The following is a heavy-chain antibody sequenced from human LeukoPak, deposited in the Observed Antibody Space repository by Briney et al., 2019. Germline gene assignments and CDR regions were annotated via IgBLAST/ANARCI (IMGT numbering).Heavy chain of an antibody. CDR1: GYSFTNYW. CDR2: IYPGDSDT. D-gene: IGHD2-2*01. J-gene: IGHJ4*02. CDR3: AMANRGFVVPAAFDY. Sequence: GESLKISCKGSGYSFTNYWIGWVRQMPGKGLEWMGIIYPGDSDTRYSPSFQGQVTISADKSISTAYLQWSSLKASDTAMYYCAMANRGFVVPAAFDYWGQGTLVTVSS. V-gene: IGHV5-51*01.